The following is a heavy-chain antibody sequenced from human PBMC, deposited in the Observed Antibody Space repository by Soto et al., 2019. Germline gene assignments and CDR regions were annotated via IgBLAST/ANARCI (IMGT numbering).Heavy chain of an antibody. CDR3: ARGGSSYYDILTGPPYYYYGMDV. CDR1: GGSISSGGYY. V-gene: IGHV4-31*03. Sequence: PSETLSLTCTVSGGSISSGGYYWSWIRQHPGKGLEWIGYIYYSGSTYYNPSLKSRVTISVDTSKNQFSLKLSSVTAADTAVYYCARGGSSYYDILTGPPYYYYGMDVWGQGTTVTVSS. J-gene: IGHJ6*02. CDR2: IYYSGST. D-gene: IGHD3-9*01.